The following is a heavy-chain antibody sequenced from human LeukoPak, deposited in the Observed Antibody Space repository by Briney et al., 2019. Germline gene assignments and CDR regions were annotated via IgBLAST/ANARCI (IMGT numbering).Heavy chain of an antibody. D-gene: IGHD6-13*01. V-gene: IGHV3-30*02. J-gene: IGHJ3*02. CDR1: GFTFSSYG. Sequence: GGPLRLSCAASGFTFSSYGMHWVRQAPGKGLEWVAFIRYDGSNKYYADSVKGRFTISRDNSKNTLYLQMNSLRAEDTAVYYCAKGAYSSQDDAFDIWGQGTMVTVSS. CDR2: IRYDGSNK. CDR3: AKGAYSSQDDAFDI.